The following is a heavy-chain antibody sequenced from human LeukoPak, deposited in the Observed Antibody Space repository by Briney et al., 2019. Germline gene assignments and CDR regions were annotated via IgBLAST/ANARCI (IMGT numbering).Heavy chain of an antibody. J-gene: IGHJ5*02. CDR3: ARGGPPNTIFGVETYNYFDP. CDR1: GGSINSDSYY. V-gene: IGHV4-61*09. Sequence: PSQTLSLTCSVSGGSINSDSYYWTWIRQPAGRGLEWIGHIFPSGSANYNPSLKSRVTLLVDTSENHFSLMLYSVTAADTAVYYCARGGPPNTIFGVETYNYFDPWGQGTLVTVSS. D-gene: IGHD3-3*01. CDR2: IFPSGSA.